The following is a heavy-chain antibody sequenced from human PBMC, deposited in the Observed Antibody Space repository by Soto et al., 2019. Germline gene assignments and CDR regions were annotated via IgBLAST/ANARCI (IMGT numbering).Heavy chain of an antibody. J-gene: IGHJ6*03. V-gene: IGHV1-46*03. D-gene: IGHD6-6*01. Sequence: ASVKVSCKASGYTFTSYYMHWVRQAPGQGLEWMGIINPSGGSTSYAQKFQGRVTMTRDTSTSTVYMELSSLRSEDTAVYYCARAYSSSAYPRSLVYYYMDVWGKGTTVTVSS. CDR3: ARAYSSSAYPRSLVYYYMDV. CDR2: INPSGGST. CDR1: GYTFTSYY.